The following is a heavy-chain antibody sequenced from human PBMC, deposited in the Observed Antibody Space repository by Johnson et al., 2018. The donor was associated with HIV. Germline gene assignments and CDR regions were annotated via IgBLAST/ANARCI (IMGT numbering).Heavy chain of an antibody. D-gene: IGHD3-16*01. CDR2: ISSSAISF. V-gene: IGHV3-11*04. Sequence: QMLLVESGGGVVQPGGSLRLSCAASGFTFSDYYMSWIRQAPGKGLDWVSSISSSAISFYYADSVKGRFTISRDNAKNSLYLQMNSLRAEDTAVYYCARDRWGLKDAFDIWGQGTMVTVSS. CDR1: GFTFSDYY. CDR3: ARDRWGLKDAFDI. J-gene: IGHJ3*02.